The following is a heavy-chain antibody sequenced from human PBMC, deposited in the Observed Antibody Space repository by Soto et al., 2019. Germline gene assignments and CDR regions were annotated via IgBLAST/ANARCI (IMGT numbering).Heavy chain of an antibody. V-gene: IGHV5-51*01. CDR3: ARQGGVVVAARNWFDP. CDR1: GYSFTSYW. Sequence: PGESLKISCKGSGYSFTSYWIGWVRQMPGKGLEWMGIIYPGDSDTNYSPSFQGHVTISADKSISTAYLQWSSLKASDTAMYYCARQGGVVVAARNWFDPWGQGTLVTVSS. CDR2: IYPGDSDT. D-gene: IGHD2-15*01. J-gene: IGHJ5*02.